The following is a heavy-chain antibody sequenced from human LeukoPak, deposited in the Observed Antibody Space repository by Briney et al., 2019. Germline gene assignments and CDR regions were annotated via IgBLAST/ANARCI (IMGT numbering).Heavy chain of an antibody. Sequence: GGSLRLSCAASGFTFSSYAMHWVRQAPGKGLEWVAVISYDGSNKYYADSVKGRFTISRDNSKNTLYLQMNSLRAEDTAVYYCARDGPSSPRGLTTYYFDYWGQGTLVTVSS. CDR2: ISYDGSNK. J-gene: IGHJ4*02. CDR3: ARDGPSSPRGLTTYYFDY. D-gene: IGHD6-13*01. V-gene: IGHV3-30*04. CDR1: GFTFSSYA.